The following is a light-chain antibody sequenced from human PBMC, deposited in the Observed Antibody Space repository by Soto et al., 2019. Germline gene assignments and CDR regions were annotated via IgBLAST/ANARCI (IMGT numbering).Light chain of an antibody. CDR3: CSYAGTYTVF. CDR1: SSDVGGYKY. J-gene: IGLJ2*01. CDR2: GVS. Sequence: QSVLTQPRSVSGSPGQSVTISCTGTSSDVGGYKYVSWYQYHPGKVPRLIIYGVSQRPSGVPDRFSGSKSGNTASLTISGLQAEDEADYFCCSYAGTYTVFFGGGTQLTVL. V-gene: IGLV2-11*01.